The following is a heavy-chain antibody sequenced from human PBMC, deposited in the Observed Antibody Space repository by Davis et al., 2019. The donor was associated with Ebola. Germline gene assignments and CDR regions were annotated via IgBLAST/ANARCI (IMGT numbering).Heavy chain of an antibody. CDR1: GGSISSYY. J-gene: IGHJ6*02. CDR3: ARLLGFYTGAWEYYYYGMDV. CDR2: IYYSGST. Sequence: MPSETLSLTCAVSGGSISSYYWSWIRQPPGKGLEWIGYIYYSGSTNYNPSLKSRVTISVDTSKHQFSLKLSSVTAADTAVYYCARLLGFYTGAWEYYYYGMDVWGQGTTVTVSS. V-gene: IGHV4-59*08. D-gene: IGHD3-3*01.